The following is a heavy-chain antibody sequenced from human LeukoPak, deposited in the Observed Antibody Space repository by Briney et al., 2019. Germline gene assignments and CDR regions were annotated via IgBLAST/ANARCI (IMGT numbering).Heavy chain of an antibody. CDR1: RGSISSYY. CDR3: ARVRVSSGSHPWYFDY. Sequence: SETLSLTCTVSRGSISSYYWNWIRQPPGQGLEWIGYIYYSGGTDYNPSLKSRVNISVDTSKNQFSLKLSSVTAADTAVYFCARVRVSSGSHPWYFDYWGQGTLVTVSS. CDR2: IYYSGGT. J-gene: IGHJ4*02. D-gene: IGHD3-22*01. V-gene: IGHV4-59*01.